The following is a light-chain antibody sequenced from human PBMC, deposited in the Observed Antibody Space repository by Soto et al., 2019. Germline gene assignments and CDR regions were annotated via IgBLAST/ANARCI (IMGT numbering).Light chain of an antibody. CDR3: QSYDSSLSAYV. J-gene: IGLJ1*01. CDR2: GNS. Sequence: QSVLTQPPSVSGAPGQRVTNSCTGSSSNIGAGYDVHWYQQLPGTAPKLLIYGNSNRPSGVPDRFSGSKSGTSASLAITGLQAEDEADYYCQSYDSSLSAYVFGTGTKVTVL. CDR1: SSNIGAGYD. V-gene: IGLV1-40*01.